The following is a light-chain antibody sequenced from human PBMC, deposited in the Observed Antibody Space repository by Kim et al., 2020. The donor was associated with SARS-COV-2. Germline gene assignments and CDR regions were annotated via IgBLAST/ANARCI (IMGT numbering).Light chain of an antibody. CDR3: QVWDRSTASYV. CDR1: HIGSKN. Sequence: SYELTQPLSVSVALGQTARITCGGNHIGSKNVHWCQQRPGQAPVVVIYRDSSRPSGIPERLSGSNSGNTATLTISRVHVGDEADYYCQVWDRSTASYVFG. J-gene: IGLJ1*01. V-gene: IGLV3-9*01. CDR2: RDS.